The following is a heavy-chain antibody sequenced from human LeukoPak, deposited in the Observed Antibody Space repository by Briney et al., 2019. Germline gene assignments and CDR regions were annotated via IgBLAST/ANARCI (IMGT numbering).Heavy chain of an antibody. V-gene: IGHV4-38-2*01. J-gene: IGHJ5*02. CDR1: GYSISSGYY. CDR3: ARHVGAREMATILGRFDP. Sequence: SETLSLTCAVSGYSISSGYYWGWIRQPPGKGLEWIGSIYHSGSTYYNPSLKSRVTISVDTSKNQFSLKLSSVTAADTAVCYCARHVGAREMATILGRFDPWGQGTLVTVSS. CDR2: IYHSGST. D-gene: IGHD5-24*01.